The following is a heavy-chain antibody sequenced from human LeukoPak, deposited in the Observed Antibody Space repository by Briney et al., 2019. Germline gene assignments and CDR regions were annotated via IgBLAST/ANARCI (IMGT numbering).Heavy chain of an antibody. V-gene: IGHV3-23*01. CDR1: GFTFSNYA. Sequence: GRSLRLSYAASGFTFSNYAVSWVRQAPGKGLEWVSGISGSGVSTYYADSVKGRFTISSDNSKNALYLQMNSLRAEDTAVYYCAKDAQGEGGLTHVDCWGQGTLVTVSS. J-gene: IGHJ4*02. CDR3: AKDAQGEGGLTHVDC. D-gene: IGHD3-16*01. CDR2: ISGSGVST.